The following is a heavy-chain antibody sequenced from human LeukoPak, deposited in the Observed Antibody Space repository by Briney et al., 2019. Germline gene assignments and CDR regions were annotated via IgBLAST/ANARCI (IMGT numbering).Heavy chain of an antibody. CDR2: ISYDGSNK. CDR1: GFTFSSYG. J-gene: IGHJ4*02. V-gene: IGHV3-30*18. Sequence: GRSLRLSCAASGFTFSSYGMHWVRQAPGKGLEWVAVISYDGSNKYYADSVKGRFTISRDNSKNTLYLQMNSLRAEDTAVYYCAKAPRRTVTTMSFDYWGQGTLVTVSS. CDR3: AKAPRRTVTTMSFDY. D-gene: IGHD4-17*01.